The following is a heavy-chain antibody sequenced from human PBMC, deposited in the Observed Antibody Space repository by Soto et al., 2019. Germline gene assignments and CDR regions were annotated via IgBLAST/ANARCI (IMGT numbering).Heavy chain of an antibody. CDR1: GGSISSSSYY. Sequence: SETLSLTCTVSGGSISSSSYYWGWIRQPPGKGLEWIGSIYYSGSTYYNPSLKSRVTISVDTSENQFSLKLSSVTAADTAVYYCARCEYSSSSGYFQHWGQGTLVTVSS. V-gene: IGHV4-39*01. CDR2: IYYSGST. CDR3: ARCEYSSSSGYFQH. D-gene: IGHD6-6*01. J-gene: IGHJ1*01.